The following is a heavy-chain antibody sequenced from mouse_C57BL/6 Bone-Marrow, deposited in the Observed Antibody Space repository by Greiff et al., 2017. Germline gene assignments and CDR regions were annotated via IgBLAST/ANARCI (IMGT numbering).Heavy chain of an antibody. CDR2: IDPENGDT. J-gene: IGHJ2*01. Sequence: EVQLQQSGAELVRPGASVKLSCTASGFNIKDDYMHWVKQRPEQGLEWIGWIDPENGDTEYASKFQGKATITADTSSNTAYLQLSSLTSEDTAVYYCTTFYYGYDVDYWGQGTTLTVSS. CDR3: TTFYYGYDVDY. D-gene: IGHD2-2*01. CDR1: GFNIKDDY. V-gene: IGHV14-4*01.